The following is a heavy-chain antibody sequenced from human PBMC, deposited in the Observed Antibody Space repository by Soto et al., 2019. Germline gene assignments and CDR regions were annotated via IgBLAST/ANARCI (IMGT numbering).Heavy chain of an antibody. J-gene: IGHJ5*02. V-gene: IGHV4-34*01. CDR2: INHSGST. CDR1: GGSFSGYY. CDR3: AAIAVADLNWFDP. Sequence: SETLSLTCAVYGGSFSGYYWSWIRQPPGKGLEWIGEINHSGSTNYNPSLKSRVTISVDTSKNQFSLKLKSVTAADTAVYYCAAIAVADLNWFDPWGQGTLVTVSS. D-gene: IGHD6-19*01.